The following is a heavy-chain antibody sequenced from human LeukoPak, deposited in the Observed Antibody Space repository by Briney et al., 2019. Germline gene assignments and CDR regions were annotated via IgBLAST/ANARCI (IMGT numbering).Heavy chain of an antibody. J-gene: IGHJ4*02. D-gene: IGHD1-26*01. CDR3: ARGMGMSDY. Sequence: SETLSLTCTVSGGSLSGFYWSWIRQPPGKGLEWIGYVYYSGNTNYNPSLKSRVTISVDTSMNQFSLKLTSVTAADTAMYYCARGMGMSDYWGQGTLVTVSS. V-gene: IGHV4-59*01. CDR1: GGSLSGFY. CDR2: VYYSGNT.